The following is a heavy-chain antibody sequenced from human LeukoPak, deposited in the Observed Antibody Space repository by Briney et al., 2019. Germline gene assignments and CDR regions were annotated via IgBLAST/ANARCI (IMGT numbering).Heavy chain of an antibody. D-gene: IGHD5-18*01. CDR1: GGTFSSYA. V-gene: IGHV1-69*06. Sequence: ASVKVSCKASGGTFSSYAISWVRQAPGQGLEWMGGIIPIFGTANYAQKFQGRVTITADKSTSTAYMELSSLRSEDTAVYYCARGGGYSYGYVPFDYWGQGTLVTVSS. CDR2: IIPIFGTA. CDR3: ARGGGYSYGYVPFDY. J-gene: IGHJ4*02.